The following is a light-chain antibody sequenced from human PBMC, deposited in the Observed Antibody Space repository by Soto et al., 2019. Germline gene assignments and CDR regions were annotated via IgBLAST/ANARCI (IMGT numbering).Light chain of an antibody. CDR1: SSNIGNNY. CDR3: GTWDSSLSAVV. CDR2: ENN. J-gene: IGLJ2*01. Sequence: QAVVTQPPSVSAAPGQKVTISCSGSSSNIGNNYVSWYQQLPGTAPKLLIYENNKRPSGIPDRFSGSKSGTSATLCITGLQTGDEADYYCGTWDSSLSAVVFGGGTKLTVL. V-gene: IGLV1-51*02.